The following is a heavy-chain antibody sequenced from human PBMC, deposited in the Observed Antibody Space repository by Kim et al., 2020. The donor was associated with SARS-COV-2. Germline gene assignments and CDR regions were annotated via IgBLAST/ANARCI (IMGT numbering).Heavy chain of an antibody. J-gene: IGHJ3*02. CDR3: ARDSSSWYRAFDI. D-gene: IGHD6-13*01. CDR2: IWYDGSNK. Sequence: GGSLRHSCAASGFTFSSYGMHWVRQAPGKGLEWVAVIWYDGSNKYYADSVKGRFTISRDNSKNTLYLQMNSLRAEDTAVYYCARDSSSWYRAFDIWGQGTMVTVSS. CDR1: GFTFSSYG. V-gene: IGHV3-33*01.